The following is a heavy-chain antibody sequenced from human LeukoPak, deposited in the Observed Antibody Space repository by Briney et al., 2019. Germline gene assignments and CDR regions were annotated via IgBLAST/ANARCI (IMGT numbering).Heavy chain of an antibody. Sequence: TGVSLRLSCAASGFTFSSYAMSWVRQAPGKGLEGVSAISGSGGSTYYADSVKGRFTISRDNSKNTLYLQMNSLRAEDTAVYYCAKDMSLARDSSGFDYWGQGTLVTVSS. V-gene: IGHV3-23*01. CDR3: AKDMSLARDSSGFDY. CDR1: GFTFSSYA. CDR2: ISGSGGST. D-gene: IGHD3-22*01. J-gene: IGHJ4*02.